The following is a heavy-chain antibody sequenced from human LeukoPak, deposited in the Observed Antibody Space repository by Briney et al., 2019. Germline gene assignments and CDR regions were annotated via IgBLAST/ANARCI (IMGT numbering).Heavy chain of an antibody. Sequence: PGRSLRLSCAASGFTFSSYGMHWVRQAPGKGLEWVAVISYDGSDKYFADSVKGRFTISRDNSKNTLYLQMSSLRAEDTAVYYCVKDFEDSSSWYLWIRSDYFDYWGQGTLVTVSS. CDR2: ISYDGSDK. CDR1: GFTFSSYG. J-gene: IGHJ4*02. V-gene: IGHV3-30*18. CDR3: VKDFEDSSSWYLWIRSDYFDY. D-gene: IGHD6-13*01.